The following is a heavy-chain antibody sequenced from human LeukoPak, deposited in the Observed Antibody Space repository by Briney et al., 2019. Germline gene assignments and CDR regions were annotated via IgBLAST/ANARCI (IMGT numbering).Heavy chain of an antibody. J-gene: IGHJ2*01. CDR2: ISANSFYT. Sequence: GGSLRLSCAASGLTFSNHGMSWVRQAPGKGLEWVSSISANSFYTYYADSVKGRFTVSRDNSKNTLYLQMNNMAAEDTAVYFCAKIGVSGSWFFDLWGRGTLLSVSS. V-gene: IGHV3-23*01. CDR3: AKIGVSGSWFFDL. CDR1: GLTFSNHG. D-gene: IGHD1-1*01.